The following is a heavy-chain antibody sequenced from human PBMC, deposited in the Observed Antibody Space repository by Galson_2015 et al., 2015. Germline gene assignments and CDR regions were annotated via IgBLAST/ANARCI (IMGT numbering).Heavy chain of an antibody. CDR1: GYTFTGYY. J-gene: IGHJ4*02. V-gene: IGHV1-2*06. CDR2: ITPNSGGT. Sequence: SGYTFTGYYMHWVRQAPGQGLEWMGRITPNSGGTNYAQKFQGRVTMTRDTSISTAYMELSRLRSDDTAVYYCARDSENWNDVGLFDYWGQGTLVTVSS. CDR3: ARDSENWNDVGLFDY. D-gene: IGHD1-1*01.